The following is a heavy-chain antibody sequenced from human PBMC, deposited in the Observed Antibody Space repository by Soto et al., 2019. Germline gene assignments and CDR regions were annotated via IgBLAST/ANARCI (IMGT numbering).Heavy chain of an antibody. V-gene: IGHV4-39*01. J-gene: IGHJ4*02. CDR1: GGSISSSSYY. CDR2: IYYSGST. D-gene: IGHD3-16*02. CDR3: ARLPGLTTPKIVIPHFDY. Sequence: SETLSLTCTVSGGSISSSSYYWGWIRQPPGKGLEWIGSIYYSGSTYYNPSLKCRVTISVDTSKNQFSLKLSSVTAADTAVYYCARLPGLTTPKIVIPHFDYWGQGTLVTVSS.